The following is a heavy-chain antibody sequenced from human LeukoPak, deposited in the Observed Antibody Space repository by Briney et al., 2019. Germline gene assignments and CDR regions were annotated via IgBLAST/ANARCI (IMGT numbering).Heavy chain of an antibody. J-gene: IGHJ4*02. Sequence: ASVKVSCKASGYTFTSYDINWVRQATGQGLEWMGWMNPNSGNTGYAQKFQGRVTMTRNTSISTAYMELSSLRSEDTAVYYCARGPNIYSSSWAGSGYWGQGTLVTVSP. D-gene: IGHD6-13*01. CDR3: ARGPNIYSSSWAGSGY. CDR1: GYTFTSYD. CDR2: MNPNSGNT. V-gene: IGHV1-8*01.